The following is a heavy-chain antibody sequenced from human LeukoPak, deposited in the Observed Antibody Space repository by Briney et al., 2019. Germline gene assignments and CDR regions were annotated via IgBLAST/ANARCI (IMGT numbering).Heavy chain of an antibody. CDR1: GVTFSSYW. D-gene: IGHD3-16*01. CDR2: INQDGSEK. V-gene: IGHV3-7*01. CDR3: AREGALTETKDAFDI. J-gene: IGHJ3*02. Sequence: PGGSLRLSCAASGVTFSSYWMNWVRQAPGKGLDWVANINQDGSEKHYVDSVKGRFTISRDNAKNSLYLQMNSLRAEDTAVYYCAREGALTETKDAFDIWGQGTMVTVSS.